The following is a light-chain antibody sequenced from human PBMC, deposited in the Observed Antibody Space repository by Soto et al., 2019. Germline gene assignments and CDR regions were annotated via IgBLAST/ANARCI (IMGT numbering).Light chain of an antibody. CDR2: GTS. J-gene: IGKJ1*01. Sequence: EIGMTHSPATLAVSPGERATLSCRASQSVSSNLAWYQQKPGQAPRLLIYGTSTRATGIPARFSGSGSGTEFTLTISSLQSEDFAVYYCQQYNNWPPWTFGQGTKVDI. CDR1: QSVSSN. CDR3: QQYNNWPPWT. V-gene: IGKV3-15*01.